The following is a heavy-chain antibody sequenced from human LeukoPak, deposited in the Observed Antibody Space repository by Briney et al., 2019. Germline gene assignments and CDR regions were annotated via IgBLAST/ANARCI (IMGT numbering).Heavy chain of an antibody. V-gene: IGHV1-2*02. CDR3: AREAYGDSSVYFEH. D-gene: IGHD4-17*01. Sequence: ASVKVSCKASGYTXTGYYMHGARQAPGQGLEWIEWINTNSGGTNYAQTLQGRVTMTRDTSISTAYMELSRLRSDDTAVYYCAREAYGDSSVYFEHWGQGTLVAVSS. CDR2: INTNSGGT. CDR1: GYTXTGYY. J-gene: IGHJ1*01.